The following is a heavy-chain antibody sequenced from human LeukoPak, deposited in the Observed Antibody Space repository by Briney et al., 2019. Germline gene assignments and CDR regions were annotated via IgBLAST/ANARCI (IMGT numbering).Heavy chain of an antibody. J-gene: IGHJ4*02. Sequence: SETLSLTCAVYGGSFSGYYWSWIRQPPGKGLEWIGEINHSGSTNYNPSLKSRVTISVDTSKNQFSLKLSSVTAADTAVYYCARHPRFLWFGSSNYFDYWGQGTLVTVSS. D-gene: IGHD3-10*01. CDR2: INHSGST. V-gene: IGHV4-34*01. CDR3: ARHPRFLWFGSSNYFDY. CDR1: GGSFSGYY.